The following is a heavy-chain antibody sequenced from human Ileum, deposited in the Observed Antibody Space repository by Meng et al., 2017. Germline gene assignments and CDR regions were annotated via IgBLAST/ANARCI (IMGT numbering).Heavy chain of an antibody. D-gene: IGHD3-22*01. CDR1: GGSFSGYY. Sequence: VQLQPWGAGLLKPSETLSLTCAVYGGSFSGYYWSWIRQPPGKGLEWIGEINHSGSTNYNPSLKSRVTISVDTSKNQFSLKLSSVTAADTAVYYCSRTSYYDNSGYYPGWGQGTLVTVFS. J-gene: IGHJ4*02. CDR2: INHSGST. CDR3: SRTSYYDNSGYYPG. V-gene: IGHV4-34*01.